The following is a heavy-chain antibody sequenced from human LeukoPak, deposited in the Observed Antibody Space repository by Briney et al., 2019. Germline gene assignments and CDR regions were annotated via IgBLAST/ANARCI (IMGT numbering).Heavy chain of an antibody. CDR1: GGSISSGGYY. J-gene: IGHJ3*02. Sequence: PSETLSLTCTVSGGSISSGGYYWSWIRQPPGKGLEWIGRIYTSGNSHYNPSLKSRITLSIDTSKNQFSLKLTSVTAADTAMYYCAGAFDIWGQGTMVTVSS. V-gene: IGHV4-61*02. CDR3: AGAFDI. CDR2: IYTSGNS.